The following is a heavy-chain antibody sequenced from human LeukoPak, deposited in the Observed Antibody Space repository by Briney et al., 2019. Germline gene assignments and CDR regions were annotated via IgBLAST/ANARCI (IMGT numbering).Heavy chain of an antibody. D-gene: IGHD6-13*01. Sequence: GGSLRLSCTASGLTFGSYTMSWVRQAPGKGLEWVSGITATGSRTYYADSVKGRFTISRDNSKNTLYLQMNSLRAEDTAVYYCAKEQQPYYYYGMDVWGQGTTVTVSS. V-gene: IGHV3-23*01. CDR3: AKEQQPYYYYGMDV. J-gene: IGHJ6*02. CDR1: GLTFGSYT. CDR2: ITATGSRT.